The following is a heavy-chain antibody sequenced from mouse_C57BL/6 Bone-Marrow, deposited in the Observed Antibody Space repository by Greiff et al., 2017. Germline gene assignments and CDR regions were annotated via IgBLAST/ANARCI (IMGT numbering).Heavy chain of an antibody. D-gene: IGHD4-1*01. CDR3: TRRETGYYAMDY. CDR2: IRNKANNHAT. J-gene: IGHJ4*01. CDR1: GFTFSDAW. Sequence: DVQLQESGGGLVQPGGSMKLSCAASGFTFSDAWMDWVRQSPEKGLEWVAEIRNKANNHATYYAESVKGRFTISRDDSKSSVYLQMNSLRAEDTGIYYCTRRETGYYAMDYWGQGTSVTVSS. V-gene: IGHV6-6*01.